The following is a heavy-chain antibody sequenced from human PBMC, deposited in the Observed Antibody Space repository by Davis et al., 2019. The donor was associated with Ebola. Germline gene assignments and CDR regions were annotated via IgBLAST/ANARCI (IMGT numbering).Heavy chain of an antibody. CDR3: AREMFEAAGDYYSDFDY. Sequence: GESLKISCAASGFTFSTYSMNWVRQAPGKGLEWVSYISSSSSTIYYADSVKGRFTISRDNAKNSLYLQMNSLRDEDTAVYYCAREMFEAAGDYYSDFDYWGQGTLVTVSS. D-gene: IGHD2-21*02. CDR2: ISSSSSTI. CDR1: GFTFSTYS. J-gene: IGHJ4*02. V-gene: IGHV3-48*02.